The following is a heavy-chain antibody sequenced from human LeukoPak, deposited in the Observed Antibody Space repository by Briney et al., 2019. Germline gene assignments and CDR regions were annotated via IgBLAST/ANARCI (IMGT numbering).Heavy chain of an antibody. CDR3: ATVDDSRGYSC. CDR1: GYTLTKLV. D-gene: IGHD3-22*01. V-gene: IGHV1-24*01. CDR2: FDPEDGET. Sequence: ASVKVSCKVSGYTLTKLVMHWVRQAPGKGLEWMGGFDPEDGETIYAQKFQGRVTMTEDTSTDTAYMELSSLRSEDTAVYYCATVDDSRGYSCWGQGTLVTVSS. J-gene: IGHJ4*02.